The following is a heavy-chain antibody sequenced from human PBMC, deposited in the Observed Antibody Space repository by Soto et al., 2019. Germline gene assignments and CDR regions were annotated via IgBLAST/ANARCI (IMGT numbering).Heavy chain of an antibody. V-gene: IGHV3-23*01. CDR3: AKEKTPVLRFLEWLLVFYFDY. CDR1: GFTISSYA. D-gene: IGHD3-3*01. CDR2: ISGSGGST. J-gene: IGHJ4*02. Sequence: PGGSLRLSCAASGFTISSYAMSWVRQAPGKGLEWVSAISGSGGSTYYADSVKGRFTISRDNSKNTLYLQMNSLRAEDTAVYYCAKEKTPVLRFLEWLLVFYFDYWGQGTLVTVSS.